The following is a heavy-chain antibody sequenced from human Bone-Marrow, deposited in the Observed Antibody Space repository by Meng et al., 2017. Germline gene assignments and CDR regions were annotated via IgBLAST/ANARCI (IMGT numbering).Heavy chain of an antibody. D-gene: IGHD1-1*01. CDR3: ARTEGTFDY. V-gene: IGHV3-74*01. Sequence: GESLKISCVASGFAFSSYWMHWVRQAPGKGLVWVSRIKNDGSITTYADSVRGRFTISRDNAKNTVYLQMNSLRAEDTAVYYCARTEGTFDYWGQGTLVTVSS. CDR1: GFAFSSYW. J-gene: IGHJ4*02. CDR2: IKNDGSIT.